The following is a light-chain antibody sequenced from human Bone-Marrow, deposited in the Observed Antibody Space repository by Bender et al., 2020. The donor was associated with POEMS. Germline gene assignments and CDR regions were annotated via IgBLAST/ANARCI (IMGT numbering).Light chain of an antibody. V-gene: IGLV2-14*03. Sequence: QSALTQPRSVSGSPGQSVTISCTGTRRDVGGYAYVSWYQQHPGKAPKLVIYDVNNRPSGISDRFSGSRSGNTASLTISGLLAEDEADYYCSSYTSGSTTYVFGTGTKVTVL. J-gene: IGLJ1*01. CDR3: SSYTSGSTTYV. CDR2: DVN. CDR1: RRDVGGYAY.